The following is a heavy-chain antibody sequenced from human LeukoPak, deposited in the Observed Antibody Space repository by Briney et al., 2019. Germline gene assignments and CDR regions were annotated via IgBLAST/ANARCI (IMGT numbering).Heavy chain of an antibody. V-gene: IGHV4-34*01. CDR3: AKTAIAARPIY. J-gene: IGHJ4*02. D-gene: IGHD6-6*01. CDR1: GGSFSGYY. Sequence: SETLSLTCAVYGGSFSGYYWSWIRQPPGKGLEWIGEINHSGSTNYNPSLKSRVTISVDTSKNQFSLKLSSVTAADPAVYYCAKTAIAARPIYWGQGTLVTVSS. CDR2: INHSGST.